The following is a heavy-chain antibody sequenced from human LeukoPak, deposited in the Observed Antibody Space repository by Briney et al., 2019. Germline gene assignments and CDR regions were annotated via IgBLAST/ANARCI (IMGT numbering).Heavy chain of an antibody. V-gene: IGHV4-39*07. Sequence: SETLSLTCTVSAGSISSSSYSWGWIRQPPGKGLEWIGSIYHSGSTYYNPSLKSRVTISVDTSKNQFSLKLSSVTAADTAVYYCARASDSGYNWFDPWGQGTLVTVSS. CDR3: ARASDSGYNWFDP. J-gene: IGHJ5*02. CDR1: AGSISSSSYS. D-gene: IGHD6-19*01. CDR2: IYHSGST.